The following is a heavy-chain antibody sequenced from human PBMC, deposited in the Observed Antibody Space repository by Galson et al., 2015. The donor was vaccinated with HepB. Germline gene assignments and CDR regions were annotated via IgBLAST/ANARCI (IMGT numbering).Heavy chain of an antibody. CDR1: GDSLTNTNFH. Sequence: SETLSLTCTVSGDSLTNTNFHWGWIRQPPGKGLEWIGSLHYSGIANYNPSLKSRITISRDTSKNQFFLKLTSVTAADTAVYYCARDLGNGGDSDFWGQGILVTVSS. CDR2: LHYSGIA. D-gene: IGHD4-23*01. V-gene: IGHV4-39*07. CDR3: ARDLGNGGDSDF. J-gene: IGHJ4*02.